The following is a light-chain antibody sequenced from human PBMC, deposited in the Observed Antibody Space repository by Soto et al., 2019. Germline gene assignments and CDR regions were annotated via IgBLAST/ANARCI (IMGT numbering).Light chain of an antibody. J-gene: IGLJ1*01. CDR1: TNDVGNYNY. CDR3: SLYTSTSTFV. V-gene: IGLV2-11*01. CDR2: DVT. Sequence: QSALTQPRSVSGSPGQSVTISCTGTTNDVGNYNYVSWYQQHPSKAPKLMIYDVTNRPSGVPDRFSGSRSANTASLTISGLQTEDEADYYCSLYTSTSTFVFGPGTKVTV.